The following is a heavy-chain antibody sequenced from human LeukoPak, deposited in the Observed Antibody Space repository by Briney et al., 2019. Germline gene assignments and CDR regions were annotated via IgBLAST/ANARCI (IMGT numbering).Heavy chain of an antibody. Sequence: SETLSLTCTVSGGSISSSSYYWGWIRQPPGKGLEWIGRIYTSGGTNYNPSLKSRVTMSVDTSKNQFSLKLSSVTAADTAVYYCARGDDYGDYYFDYWGQGTLVTVSS. CDR1: GGSISSSSYY. CDR3: ARGDDYGDYYFDY. V-gene: IGHV4-39*07. CDR2: IYTSGGT. J-gene: IGHJ4*02. D-gene: IGHD4-17*01.